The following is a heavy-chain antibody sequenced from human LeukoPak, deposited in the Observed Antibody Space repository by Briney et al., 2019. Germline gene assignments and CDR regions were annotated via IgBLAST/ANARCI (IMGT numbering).Heavy chain of an antibody. CDR1: GFTFSSYS. Sequence: GGSLRLSCAASGFTFSSYSMSWVRQTPGKGLEWVSSISTSSSYIYYADSVKGRFTISRDNAKNSLYLQMSSLRAEDTAVYYCARVGEKAFHLWPEIDYWGQGTLVTVS. D-gene: IGHD5-24*01. CDR2: ISTSSSYI. J-gene: IGHJ4*02. V-gene: IGHV3-21*01. CDR3: ARVGEKAFHLWPEIDY.